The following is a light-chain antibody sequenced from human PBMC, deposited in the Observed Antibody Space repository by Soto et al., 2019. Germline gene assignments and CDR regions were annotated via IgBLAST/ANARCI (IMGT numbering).Light chain of an antibody. Sequence: QPPSGRGCTGQSVTISCTGTKSDIGVYDFVSWYQHHPGKAPRLIIYEVVQRPSGVPDRFSGSKSGNTASLTVSGLQAADEADYFCKSYAGINTYVFGSGTKVT. CDR3: KSYAGINTYV. J-gene: IGLJ1*01. CDR2: EVV. CDR1: KSDIGVYDF. V-gene: IGLV2-8*01.